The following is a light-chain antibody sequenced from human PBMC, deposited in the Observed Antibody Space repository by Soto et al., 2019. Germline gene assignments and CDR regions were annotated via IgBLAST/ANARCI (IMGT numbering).Light chain of an antibody. CDR2: GNN. CDR3: GTWDSSRSGEV. V-gene: IGLV1-51*01. Sequence: QSVLTQPPSVSAAPGQKVTISCSGSSSNIGNNYVSWYQQLPGAAPKRLIYGNNKRPSGIPDRISGSKSGTSATLGITGLQTGDEADYYCGTWDSSRSGEVFGGGTKLTVL. CDR1: SSNIGNNY. J-gene: IGLJ2*01.